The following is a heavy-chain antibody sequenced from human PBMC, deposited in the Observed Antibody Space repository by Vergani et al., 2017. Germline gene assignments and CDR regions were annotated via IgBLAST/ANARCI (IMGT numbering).Heavy chain of an antibody. Sequence: QVQMQESGPGLVKTSETLSLTCSASGAPISYWCWSWLRQPAGKGLEWIGRLCPSGSTNYKPSLKSRVTMSIDTSKNQFSLKLTSVTAADTAVYYCARGSRAAGYSGPDSWGQGTRVTVSS. J-gene: IGHJ4*02. CDR3: ARGSRAAGYSGPDS. V-gene: IGHV4-4*07. CDR2: LCPSGST. D-gene: IGHD6-13*01. CDR1: GAPISYWC.